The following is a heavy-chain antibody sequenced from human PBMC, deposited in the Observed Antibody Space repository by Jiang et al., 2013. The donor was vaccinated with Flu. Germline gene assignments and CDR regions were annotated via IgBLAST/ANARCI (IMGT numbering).Heavy chain of an antibody. CDR3: ARTYNYRYYYYYYYMDV. J-gene: IGHJ6*03. D-gene: IGHD1-20*01. V-gene: IGHV1-8*01. CDR2: MNPNSGNT. Sequence: KVSCKASGYTFTSYDINWVRQATGQGLEWMGWMNPNSGNTGYAQKFQGRVTMTRNTSISTAYMELSSLRSEDTAVYYCARTYNYRYYYYYYYMDVWGKGTTVTVSS. CDR1: GYTFTSYD.